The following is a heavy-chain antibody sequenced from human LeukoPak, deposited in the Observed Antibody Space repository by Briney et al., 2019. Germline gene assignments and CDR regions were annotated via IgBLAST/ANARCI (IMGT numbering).Heavy chain of an antibody. D-gene: IGHD1-7*01. CDR1: GFNVSSNY. Sequence: GGSLRLSCAASGFNVSSNYISWVRQAPGKGLEWVSVIYSGGSTYYADSVKGRFTISRDNSKNTLYLQMNSLRAEDTAVYYCARAGDGITGTTGEYYFDYWGQGTLVTVSS. J-gene: IGHJ4*02. V-gene: IGHV3-66*02. CDR3: ARAGDGITGTTGEYYFDY. CDR2: IYSGGST.